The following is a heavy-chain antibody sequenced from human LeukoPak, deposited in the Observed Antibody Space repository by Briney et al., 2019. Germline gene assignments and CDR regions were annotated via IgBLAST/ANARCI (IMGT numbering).Heavy chain of an antibody. CDR3: ARGFQAAADHYYYYGMDV. CDR2: IIPILGIA. J-gene: IGHJ6*02. D-gene: IGHD6-13*01. Sequence: SVKVSCKASGYTFTDYYIHWVRQVPGQGLEWMGRIIPILGIANYAQKFQGRVTITADKSTSTAYMELSSLTSEDTAVYYCARGFQAAADHYYYYGMDVWGQGTTVTVSS. CDR1: GYTFTDYY. V-gene: IGHV1-69*04.